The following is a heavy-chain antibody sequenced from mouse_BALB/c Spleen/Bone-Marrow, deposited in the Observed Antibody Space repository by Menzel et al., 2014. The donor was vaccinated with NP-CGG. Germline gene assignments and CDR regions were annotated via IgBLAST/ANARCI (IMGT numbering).Heavy chain of an antibody. J-gene: IGHJ4*01. Sequence: DVKLVESGGGLVQPGGSLRLSCATSGFTFTDYYMSWVRQPPGKALGWLGFIRNKANGYTTEYSASVKGRFTISRDNSQSILYHQMNTLRAEDSATYYCARDDYYAMDYWGQGTSVTVSS. CDR1: GFTFTDYY. CDR2: IRNKANGYTT. V-gene: IGHV7-3*02. CDR3: ARDDYYAMDY.